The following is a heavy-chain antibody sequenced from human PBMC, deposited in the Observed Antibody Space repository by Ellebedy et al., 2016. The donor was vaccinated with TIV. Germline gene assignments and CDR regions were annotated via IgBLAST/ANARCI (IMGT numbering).Heavy chain of an antibody. CDR2: ISYDGSNK. CDR1: GFTFSSYG. Sequence: GESLKISCAASGFTFSSYGMHWVRQAPGKGLEWVAVISYDGSNKYYADSVKGRFTISRDNSKNTLYLQMNSLIAEDTAVYYCAKDRPYYGMDVWGQGTTVTVSS. CDR3: AKDRPYYGMDV. V-gene: IGHV3-30*18. J-gene: IGHJ6*02.